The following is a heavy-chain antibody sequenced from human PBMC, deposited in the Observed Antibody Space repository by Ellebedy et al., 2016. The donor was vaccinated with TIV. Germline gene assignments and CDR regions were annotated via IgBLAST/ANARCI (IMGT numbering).Heavy chain of an antibody. J-gene: IGHJ3*02. Sequence: MPSETLSLTCTVSGGSISSPSYFWGWIRQPPGKGLEWIGTIYYSGSTYYNPSLESRVTISVDTSKRQFSLKLRSVTAVDTAVYYCALSSGGEAFDIWGQGTMVTVSS. CDR1: GGSISSPSYF. V-gene: IGHV4-39*07. CDR2: IYYSGST. D-gene: IGHD3-22*01. CDR3: ALSSGGEAFDI.